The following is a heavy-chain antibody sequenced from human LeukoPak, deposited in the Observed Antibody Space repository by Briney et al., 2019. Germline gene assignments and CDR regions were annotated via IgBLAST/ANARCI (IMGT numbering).Heavy chain of an antibody. CDR3: ARDFMVVVAAQYYYYGMDV. CDR1: GFTFSSYA. J-gene: IGHJ6*02. V-gene: IGHV3-23*01. Sequence: GGSLRLSCAASGFTFSSYAMSWVRQAPGKGLEWVSAISGSGGSTYYADSVKGRFTISRDNSKNTLYLQMNSLRAEDTAVYYCARDFMVVVAAQYYYYGMDVWGQGTTVTVSS. CDR2: ISGSGGST. D-gene: IGHD2-15*01.